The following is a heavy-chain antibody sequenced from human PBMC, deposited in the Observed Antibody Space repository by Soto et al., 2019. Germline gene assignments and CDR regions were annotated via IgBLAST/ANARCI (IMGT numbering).Heavy chain of an antibody. CDR2: IYHSGST. Sequence: PXATLSLTFAVSGYSISSGYYWCCIRQPPGKGLEWIGSIYHSGSTYYNPSLKSRVTISVDTSKNQFSLKLSSVAAADTAVYYCARDSAIFGVDDAYGMDVWGQGTTVTVSS. CDR1: GYSISSGYY. D-gene: IGHD3-3*01. V-gene: IGHV4-38-2*02. J-gene: IGHJ6*02. CDR3: ARDSAIFGVDDAYGMDV.